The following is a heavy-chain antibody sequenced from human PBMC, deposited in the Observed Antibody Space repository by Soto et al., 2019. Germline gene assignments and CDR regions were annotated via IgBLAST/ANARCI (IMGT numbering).Heavy chain of an antibody. CDR1: GFSFGDYA. D-gene: IGHD3-3*01. J-gene: IGHJ5*02. Sequence: PGGALRLSCSASGFSFGDYAITWVRQAPGKGLEWVGFIRRRAYGESTEYAASVKDRFTISRDDSKSIAYLQMHSLRIEDTAVYYCVRNRRDFGIGYYFFDQWGEGPTVTAYS. CDR3: VRNRRDFGIGYYFFDQ. V-gene: IGHV3-49*04. CDR2: IRRRAYGEST.